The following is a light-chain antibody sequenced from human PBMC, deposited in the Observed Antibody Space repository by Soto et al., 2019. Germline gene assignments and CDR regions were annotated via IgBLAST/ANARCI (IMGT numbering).Light chain of an antibody. CDR3: QQYDDWPPMYT. CDR1: QGVGSN. V-gene: IGKV3D-15*01. CDR2: XAY. Sequence: IEVTQFAATRSGSPGERSTLACRASQGVGSNFAWYEGKPGRAPRLLIXXAYXRASGVPARFSGSGSGTEFTLTISSLQSEDCAVEYCQQYDDWPPMYTVGQGTKVDIK. J-gene: IGKJ2*01.